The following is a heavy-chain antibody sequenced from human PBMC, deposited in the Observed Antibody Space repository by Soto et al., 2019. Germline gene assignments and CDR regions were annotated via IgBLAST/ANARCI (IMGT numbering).Heavy chain of an antibody. CDR2: INGDGSST. D-gene: IGHD4-17*01. Sequence: ELQLVQSGGGLVQPGGSLRLSCAASGFAFSNYWMHWVRQAPGKGLVWVSRINGDGSSTSYADSVRGRFPISRDNAENALYLQMNSLRPEDTALYYCARFRVDGDPVPWGQGTLVTVSS. J-gene: IGHJ5*02. V-gene: IGHV3-74*01. CDR1: GFAFSNYW. CDR3: ARFRVDGDPVP.